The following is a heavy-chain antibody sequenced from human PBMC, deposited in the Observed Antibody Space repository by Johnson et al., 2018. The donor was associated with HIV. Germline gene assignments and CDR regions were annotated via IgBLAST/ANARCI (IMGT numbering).Heavy chain of an antibody. V-gene: IGHV3-30*19. CDR1: GFTISTYG. Sequence: QVQLVESGGGVIQPGRSLRLSCVVSGFTISTYGMHWVRQAPGKGLEWVAVMYYDGSNKYYADSVKGRFTISRDNSNNRLYLQMSGLRTEDTGVYYCARDGAIHLHEDVFDFWGQGTTVTVSS. CDR3: ARDGAIHLHEDVFDF. J-gene: IGHJ3*01. CDR2: MYYDGSNK. D-gene: IGHD5-18*01.